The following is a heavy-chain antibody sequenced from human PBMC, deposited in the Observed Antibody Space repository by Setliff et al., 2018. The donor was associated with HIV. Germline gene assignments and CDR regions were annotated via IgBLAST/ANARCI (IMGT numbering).Heavy chain of an antibody. D-gene: IGHD3-3*01. V-gene: IGHV4-34*01. CDR1: GGSFSGYY. CDR3: AREELGPYYNLY. CDR2: INPSGST. Sequence: SETLSLTCAVYGGSFSGYYWSWIRQPPGKGLEWIGEINPSGSTNYNPSLKSRITISADTSRNQFSLRLSSVTAADTALYYCAREELGPYYNLYWGQGALVTV. J-gene: IGHJ4*02.